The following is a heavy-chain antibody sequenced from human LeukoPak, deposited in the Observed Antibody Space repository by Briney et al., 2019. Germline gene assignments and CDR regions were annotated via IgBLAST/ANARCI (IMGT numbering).Heavy chain of an antibody. CDR3: ARAPSSSSWYYFDY. D-gene: IGHD6-13*01. J-gene: IGHJ4*02. CDR1: GGSFCGYY. V-gene: IGHV4-34*01. Sequence: SETLSLTCAVYGGSFCGYYWSWVRQPPGKGLEWVGEINHSGSTNYNPSLKSRVTISVDTSKNQFSLKLSSVTAADTAVYYCARAPSSSSWYYFDYGGQGTLVTVSS. CDR2: INHSGST.